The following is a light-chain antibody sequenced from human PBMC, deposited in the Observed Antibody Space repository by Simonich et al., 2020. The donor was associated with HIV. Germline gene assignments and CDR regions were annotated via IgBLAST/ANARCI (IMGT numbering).Light chain of an antibody. J-gene: IGKJ2*01. CDR1: QSVLYSSNNKNY. CDR2: WAS. Sequence: DIVMTHSPDSLAVSLGERATINCKFSQSVLYSSNNKNYLAWYQKKPGQPPKLLIYWASTRESGVPDRFSGSGSGTEFTLTISSLQAEDVAVYYCQQYYSTPLLFGQGTKLEIK. CDR3: QQYYSTPLL. V-gene: IGKV4-1*01.